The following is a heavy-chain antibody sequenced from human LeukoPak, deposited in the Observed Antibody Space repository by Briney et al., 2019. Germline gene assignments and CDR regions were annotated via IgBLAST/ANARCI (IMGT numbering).Heavy chain of an antibody. CDR3: ARILYSSSWYFDY. Sequence: SETLSLTCTVSGYSISSGYYWGWIRQPPGKGLEWIGSIYHSGSTYYNPSLKSRVTISVDTSKNQFSLKLSSVTAADTAVYYCARILYSSSWYFDYWGQGTLVTVSS. CDR2: IYHSGST. D-gene: IGHD6-13*01. J-gene: IGHJ4*02. V-gene: IGHV4-38-2*02. CDR1: GYSISSGYY.